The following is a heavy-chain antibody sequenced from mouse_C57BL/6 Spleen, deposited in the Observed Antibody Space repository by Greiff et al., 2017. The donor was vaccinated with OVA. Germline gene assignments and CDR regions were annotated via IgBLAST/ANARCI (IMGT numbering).Heavy chain of an antibody. CDR1: GYTFTSYW. Sequence: QVQLQQSWAELVKPGASVKLSCKASGYTFTSYWMQWVKQRPGQGLEWIGEIDPSDSYTNYNQKFKGKATLTVDTSSSTAYMQLSSLTSEDSAVYYCARRGLRKEYYAMDYWGQGTSVTVSS. J-gene: IGHJ4*01. D-gene: IGHD2-2*01. V-gene: IGHV1-50*01. CDR3: ARRGLRKEYYAMDY. CDR2: IDPSDSYT.